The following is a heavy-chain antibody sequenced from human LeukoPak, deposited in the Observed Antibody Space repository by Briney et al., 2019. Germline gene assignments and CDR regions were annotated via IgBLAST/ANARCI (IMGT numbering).Heavy chain of an antibody. V-gene: IGHV4-59*01. CDR2: IYYSGST. CDR3: ARGRSWYPHWYFDL. CDR1: GGAISIYY. Sequence: SETLSLTCSVSGGAISIYYWSWIRQPPGKGLEWIGYIYYSGSTNYNPSLKSRVTISVDTSKNQFSLKLSSVTAADTAVYYCARGRSWYPHWYFDLWGRGTLVTVSS. D-gene: IGHD6-13*01. J-gene: IGHJ2*01.